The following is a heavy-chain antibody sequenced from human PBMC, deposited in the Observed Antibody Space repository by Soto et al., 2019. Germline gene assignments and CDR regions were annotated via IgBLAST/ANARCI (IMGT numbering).Heavy chain of an antibody. D-gene: IGHD3-16*01. CDR2: FSWNSGNI. V-gene: IGHV3-9*01. CDR3: AKDRDPGETTDEGEYFDY. Sequence: EVHLVESGGGLVQPGRSLRLSCVASGFTFDDYAMHWVRQAPGKGLEWVAGFSWNSGNIGYADAVKGRFTISRDNAKNSLYLQMNSLRPDDTALYYCAKDRDPGETTDEGEYFDYWGQGTLVTVSS. J-gene: IGHJ4*02. CDR1: GFTFDDYA.